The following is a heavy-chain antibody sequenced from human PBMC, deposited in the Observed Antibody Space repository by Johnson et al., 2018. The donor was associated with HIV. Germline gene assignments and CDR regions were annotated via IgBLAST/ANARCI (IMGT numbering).Heavy chain of an antibody. D-gene: IGHD3-22*01. CDR2: ISFDANNK. J-gene: IGHJ3*02. CDR1: AFTFSTYA. Sequence: QVQLVESGGGVVQPGRSLRLSCAASAFTFSTYAMHWVRQAPGKGLEWVAVISFDANNKYYADSVKGRFTISRDNSKNTLYRQMNSLRAEDTAVYYCARAPIYYYDSPRHAFDIWGQGTMVTVSS. CDR3: ARAPIYYYDSPRHAFDI. V-gene: IGHV3-30*14.